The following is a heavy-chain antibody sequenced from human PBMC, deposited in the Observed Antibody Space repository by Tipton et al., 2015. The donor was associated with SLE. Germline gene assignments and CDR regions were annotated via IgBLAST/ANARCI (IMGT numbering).Heavy chain of an antibody. J-gene: IGHJ4*02. Sequence: GLVKPSGTLSLTCTVSGGSITSRYWNWVRQPPGKGLEWIGYIYYSGTTSYNSSLKSRVTISVDSAKNQFSLKVSSVTAADTAQYYCARDPNGGYGSFDYWGLGALVTVSS. CDR1: GGSITSRY. V-gene: IGHV4-59*11. D-gene: IGHD7-27*01. CDR3: ARDPNGGYGSFDY. CDR2: IYYSGTT.